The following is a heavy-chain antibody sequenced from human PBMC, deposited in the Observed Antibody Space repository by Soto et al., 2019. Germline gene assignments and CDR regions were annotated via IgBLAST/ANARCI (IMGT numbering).Heavy chain of an antibody. J-gene: IGHJ6*02. CDR3: ARRGIAARTYGMDV. V-gene: IGHV5-10-1*01. CDR1: GYSFTSYW. Sequence: PGEALKISCKGSGYSFTSYWIGWVRQMPGKGLEWMGRIDPSDSYTNYSPSFQGHVTISADKSISTAYLQWSSLKASDTAMYYCARRGIAARTYGMDVWGQGTTVTVSS. CDR2: IDPSDSYT. D-gene: IGHD6-13*01.